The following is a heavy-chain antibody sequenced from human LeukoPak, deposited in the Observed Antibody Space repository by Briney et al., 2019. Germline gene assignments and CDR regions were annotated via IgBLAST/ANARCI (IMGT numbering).Heavy chain of an antibody. CDR3: ASGTRTTERGEYFQH. J-gene: IGHJ1*01. V-gene: IGHV3-30*03. Sequence: PGRSLRLSCAASGFTFSSYAMHWVRQAPGKGLEWVAVISSDGSNKYYADSVKGRFTISRDNSRNTLYLQMNSLRAEDTAVYYCASGTRTTERGEYFQHWGQGTLVTVSS. CDR1: GFTFSSYA. CDR2: ISSDGSNK. D-gene: IGHD2/OR15-2a*01.